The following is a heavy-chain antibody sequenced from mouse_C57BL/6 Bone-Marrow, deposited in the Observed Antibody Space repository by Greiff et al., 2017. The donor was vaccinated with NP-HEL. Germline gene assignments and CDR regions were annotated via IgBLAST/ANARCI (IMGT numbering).Heavy chain of an antibody. V-gene: IGHV7-3*01. D-gene: IGHD1-1*01. CDR1: GFTFTDYY. CDR2: ISNKANGYTT. Sequence: EVMLVQSGGGLVQPGGSLSLSCAASGFTFTDYYMSWVRQPPGEALEWLGFISNKANGYTTEYSASVKGRLTTSSDNSQSILYLQMNTLRAEDSAIYYCARDTNGAHDYGSRYMDVWGTGTSVTVSS. CDR3: ARDTNGAHDYGSRYMDV. J-gene: IGHJ1*03.